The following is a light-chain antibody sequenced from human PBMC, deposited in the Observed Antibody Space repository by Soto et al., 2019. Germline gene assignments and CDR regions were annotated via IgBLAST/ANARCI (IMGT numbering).Light chain of an antibody. Sequence: EMVMTQSPATLSVSPGERATLSCRASQSVGSNLAWYQLKPGQAPRLLIYGASTRATGIPARFSGSGSGTDFTLTISNLQSEDFVIYFCQQYNNWPPDRTFGQGTKVEIK. CDR2: GAS. CDR1: QSVGSN. J-gene: IGKJ1*01. V-gene: IGKV3-15*01. CDR3: QQYNNWPPDRT.